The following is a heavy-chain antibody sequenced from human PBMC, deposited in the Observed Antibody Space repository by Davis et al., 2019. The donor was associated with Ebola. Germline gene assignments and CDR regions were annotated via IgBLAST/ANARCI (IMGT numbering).Heavy chain of an antibody. CDR3: ARDRAQAVAGTFLHFRGMDV. CDR2: INAGNGNT. CDR1: GYTFTNYA. V-gene: IGHV1-3*01. Sequence: ASVKVSCKASGYTFTNYAMHWVRQAPGQRLEWMGWINAGNGNTKYSQKFQGRVTITRDTSASTAYMELSSLRSEDTAVYYCARDRAQAVAGTFLHFRGMDVWGQGTTVTVSS. J-gene: IGHJ6*02. D-gene: IGHD6-19*01.